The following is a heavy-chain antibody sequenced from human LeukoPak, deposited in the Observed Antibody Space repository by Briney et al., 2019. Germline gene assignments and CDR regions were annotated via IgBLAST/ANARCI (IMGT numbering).Heavy chain of an antibody. Sequence: PGGSLRLSCSASGFTFSTYWMSWVRQAPGKGLEWVGFIRSKAYGGTTEYAASVKGRFTISRDDSKSIAYLQMNSLKTEDTAVYYCTRSGSRSRFDPWGQGTLVTVSS. V-gene: IGHV3-49*04. D-gene: IGHD1-26*01. J-gene: IGHJ5*02. CDR1: GFTFSTYW. CDR3: TRSGSRSRFDP. CDR2: IRSKAYGGTT.